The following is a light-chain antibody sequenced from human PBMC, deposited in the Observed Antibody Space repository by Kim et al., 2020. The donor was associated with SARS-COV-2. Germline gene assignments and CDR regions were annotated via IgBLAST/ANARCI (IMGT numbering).Light chain of an antibody. V-gene: IGLV3-27*01. CDR1: VLAKKY. Sequence: SYELTQPSSMSVSPGQTARITCSGDVLAKKYAWWLQQKPGQAPVLVIYKDTERPSGIPERFSGSSSWTTVTLTISGAQVEDEADYYCYSAADNMGVFGRGTQLTVL. J-gene: IGLJ3*02. CDR3: YSAADNMGV. CDR2: KDT.